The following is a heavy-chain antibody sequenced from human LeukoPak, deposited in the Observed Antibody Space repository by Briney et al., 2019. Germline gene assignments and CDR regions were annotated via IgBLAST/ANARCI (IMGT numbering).Heavy chain of an antibody. CDR3: ARAPSRYCSGGYCYDYFDY. Sequence: GGSLKLSCAASRFTFCSYWMSWVRQAPGKGLEWVANIKQDGSEKYYVDSVKGRFTISRDNAKNTLYLQMNSLRAEDTAVYYCARAPSRYCSGGYCYDYFDYWGQGTLVTVSS. CDR2: IKQDGSEK. CDR1: RFTFCSYW. J-gene: IGHJ4*02. V-gene: IGHV3-7*01. D-gene: IGHD2-15*01.